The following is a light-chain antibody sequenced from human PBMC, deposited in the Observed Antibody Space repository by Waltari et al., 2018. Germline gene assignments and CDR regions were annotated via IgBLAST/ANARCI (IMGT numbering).Light chain of an antibody. V-gene: IGKV3-20*01. Sequence: EIVLTQSPGTLALSPGERATIFCRASQSVRSNYLGWYQQRPGLAPRLLIYGASNRAAGIPDRFSGRESGTYFTLTITRLEPEDFGAYYWQQYGASTGTFGQGTTLEI. CDR1: QSVRSNY. J-gene: IGKJ2*01. CDR3: QQYGASTGT. CDR2: GAS.